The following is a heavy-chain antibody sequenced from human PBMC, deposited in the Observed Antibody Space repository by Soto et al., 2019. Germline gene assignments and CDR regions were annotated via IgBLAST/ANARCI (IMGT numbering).Heavy chain of an antibody. D-gene: IGHD5-18*01. CDR2: ISYDGSNK. V-gene: IGHV3-30*18. CDR3: AKEGYEVDTAMVTGYYYYGMDV. Sequence: GGSLRLSCAASGFTFSSYGMHWVRQAPGKGLEWVAVISYDGSNKYYADSVKGRFTISRDNSKNTLYLQMNSLRAEDTAVYYCAKEGYEVDTAMVTGYYYYGMDVWGQGTTVTVSS. CDR1: GFTFSSYG. J-gene: IGHJ6*02.